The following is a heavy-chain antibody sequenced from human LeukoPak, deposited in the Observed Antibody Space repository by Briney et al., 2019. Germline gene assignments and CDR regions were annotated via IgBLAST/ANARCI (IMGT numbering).Heavy chain of an antibody. CDR3: ARDRDYYDSSGYYKQDAFDI. CDR1: GGSISSYY. D-gene: IGHD3-22*01. V-gene: IGHV4-59*01. CDR2: IYYSGST. J-gene: IGHJ3*02. Sequence: SETLSLTCTVFGGSISSYYWSWIRQPPGKGLEWIGYIYYSGSTNYNPSLKSRVTISVDTSKNQFSLKLSSVTAADTAVYYCARDRDYYDSSGYYKQDAFDIWGQGTMVTVSS.